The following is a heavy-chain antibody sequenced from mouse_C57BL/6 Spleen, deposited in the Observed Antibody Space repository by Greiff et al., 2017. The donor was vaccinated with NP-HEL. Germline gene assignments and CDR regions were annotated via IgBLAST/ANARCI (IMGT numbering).Heavy chain of an antibody. CDR2: IYPGDGDT. Sequence: VKVVESGAELVKPGASVKISCKASGYAFSSYWMNWVKQRPGKGLEWIGQIYPGDGDTNYNGKFKGKATLTADKSSSTAYMQLSSLTSEDSAVYFCATLYYFDYWGQGTTLTVSS. CDR1: GYAFSSYW. V-gene: IGHV1-80*01. CDR3: ATLYYFDY. J-gene: IGHJ2*01.